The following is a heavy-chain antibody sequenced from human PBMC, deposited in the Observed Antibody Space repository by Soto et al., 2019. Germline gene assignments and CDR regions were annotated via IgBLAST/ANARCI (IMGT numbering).Heavy chain of an antibody. V-gene: IGHV3-23*01. J-gene: IGHJ4*02. CDR1: GFTFSSYA. D-gene: IGHD3-10*01. Sequence: GGSLRLSCAASGFTFSSYAMSWVRQRPGEGLEWVSGISGSGGSTYYEDSVKGLFTISRDNSRNTLYLQMNNLRAEDTAVYYCANFHSYYGSGGFYFDDWGQGTLVTVSS. CDR3: ANFHSYYGSGGFYFDD. CDR2: ISGSGGST.